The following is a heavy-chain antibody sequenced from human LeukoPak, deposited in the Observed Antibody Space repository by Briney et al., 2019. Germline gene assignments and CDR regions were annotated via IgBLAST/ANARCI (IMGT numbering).Heavy chain of an antibody. CDR3: ARLRWAAGDGYYFDF. D-gene: IGHD6-13*01. CDR1: GYSFTAHW. J-gene: IGHJ4*02. CDR2: ISPGESDT. Sequence: GESLKISCKGSGYSFTAHWIGWVRQMPGKGLEWMGIISPGESDTRYSPSFQGQVTISADKSISTAYLQWSSLKAADTATYHCARLRWAAGDGYYFDFWGQGTLVTVSS. V-gene: IGHV5-51*01.